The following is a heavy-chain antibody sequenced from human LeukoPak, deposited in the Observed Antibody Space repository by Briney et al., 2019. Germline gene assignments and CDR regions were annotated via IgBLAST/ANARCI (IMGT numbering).Heavy chain of an antibody. V-gene: IGHV3-7*01. CDR1: GFTFDSYW. D-gene: IGHD2-21*02. CDR3: ARDSKSGLMVTAILDY. J-gene: IGHJ4*02. CDR2: IMQHGTQK. Sequence: PGGSLRLSCTASGFTFDSYWMTWVRQAPGKGLEWVASIMQHGTQKYYVDSVKGRFTISRDNAKNSLYLQMNSLRAEDTAVYYCARDSKSGLMVTAILDYWGQGTLVTVST.